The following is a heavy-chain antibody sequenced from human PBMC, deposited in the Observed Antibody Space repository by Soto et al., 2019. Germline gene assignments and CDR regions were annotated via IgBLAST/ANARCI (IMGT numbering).Heavy chain of an antibody. CDR3: ARAYTGRLPRRADYYYAMDV. CDR1: GFTFSNFD. D-gene: IGHD2-2*02. J-gene: IGHJ6*02. V-gene: IGHV3-13*05. Sequence: GGSLRLSCATSGFTFSNFDMHWVRQVPGKGLEWVSAIGAARDPYYLGSVKGRFTTSRENAKNSVYLQMNDLRAGDSAVYYCARAYTGRLPRRADYYYAMDVWGQGTTVTVSS. CDR2: IGAARDP.